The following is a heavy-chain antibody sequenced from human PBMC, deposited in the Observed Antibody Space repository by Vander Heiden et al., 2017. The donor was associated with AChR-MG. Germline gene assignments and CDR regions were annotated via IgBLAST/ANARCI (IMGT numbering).Heavy chain of an antibody. Sequence: QVQLVQSGAEVKKPGSSVKVSCKASGGTFSSYAISWVRQAPGQGLEWMGGIIPIFGTANYAQKFQGRVTITADESTSTAYMELSSLRSGDTAVYYCARDQPDYGDYAQPPYYGMDVWGQGTTVTVSS. D-gene: IGHD4-17*01. CDR2: IIPIFGTA. J-gene: IGHJ6*02. CDR1: GGTFSSYA. CDR3: ARDQPDYGDYAQPPYYGMDV. V-gene: IGHV1-69*01.